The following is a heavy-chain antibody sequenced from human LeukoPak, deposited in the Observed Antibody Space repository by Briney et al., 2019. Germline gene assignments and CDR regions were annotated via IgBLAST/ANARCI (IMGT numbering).Heavy chain of an antibody. CDR3: ARGFRSFDS. CDR2: TRNKANGYTT. Sequence: GGSLRPSCAVSGFTFGDHYMDWVRQAPGKGLEWVGRTRNKANGYTTICAASVKGRFTVSRDESKNSLYLQMNSLRTEDTAVYYCARGFRSFDSWGQGTLVTVSS. D-gene: IGHD1-14*01. V-gene: IGHV3-72*01. CDR1: GFTFGDHY. J-gene: IGHJ4*02.